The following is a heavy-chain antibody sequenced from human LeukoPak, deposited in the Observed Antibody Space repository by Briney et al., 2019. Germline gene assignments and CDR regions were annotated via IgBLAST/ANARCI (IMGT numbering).Heavy chain of an antibody. D-gene: IGHD2-21*02. CDR3: ARRPYCCGDCYYDY. CDR2: INYSGTT. CDR1: GGSISSYD. Sequence: SDTLSLTCIVSGGSISSYDWSWIRQPPGKGLEWIGYINYSGTTNYNASLKSQVTISVDTYKNQVSLKLNSVTAADTAVYYCARRPYCCGDCYYDYWGQGTLVTVSS. J-gene: IGHJ4*02. V-gene: IGHV4-59*01.